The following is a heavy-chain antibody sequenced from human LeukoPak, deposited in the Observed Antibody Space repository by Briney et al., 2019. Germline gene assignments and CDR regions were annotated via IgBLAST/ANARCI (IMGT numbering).Heavy chain of an antibody. CDR1: GYTFSSYD. J-gene: IGHJ3*02. CDR2: MNPNSGHT. D-gene: IGHD6-19*01. V-gene: IGHV1-8*01. Sequence: ASVKVSCKASGYTFSSYDINWVRQATGQGLEWMGWMNPNSGHTGYAQKFQGRVTMTRNTSISTAYMELSSLRSEDTAVYYCARGLQETLAWLKALSAFDIWGQGTMVTVSS. CDR3: ARGLQETLAWLKALSAFDI.